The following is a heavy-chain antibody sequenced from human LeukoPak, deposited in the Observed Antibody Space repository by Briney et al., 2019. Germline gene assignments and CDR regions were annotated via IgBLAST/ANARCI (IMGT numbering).Heavy chain of an antibody. D-gene: IGHD3-22*01. CDR1: GFTFSNYD. Sequence: GGSLRLSCAASGFTFSNYDMYWVRQAPGRGLDWVAVVSYDGSDKYYADSVKGRFTISRDNSKNTLYLQMTGLRVEDTAVYYCARDSRGPDYWGQGTLVTVSS. CDR3: ARDSRGPDY. J-gene: IGHJ4*02. CDR2: VSYDGSDK. V-gene: IGHV3-33*05.